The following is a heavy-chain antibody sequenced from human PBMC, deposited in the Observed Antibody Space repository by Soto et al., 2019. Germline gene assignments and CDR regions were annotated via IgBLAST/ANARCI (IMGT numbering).Heavy chain of an antibody. J-gene: IGHJ1*01. Sequence: SQTLSLTCAISGDSVSSNSAAWNWIRQSPSRGLEWLGRTYYRSKWYNDYAVSVKSRITINPDTSKNQFSLQLNSVTPEDTAVYYCARDEAYCSGGSCYSGYFQHWGQGTLVTVSS. CDR3: ARDEAYCSGGSCYSGYFQH. CDR2: TYYRSKWYN. V-gene: IGHV6-1*01. D-gene: IGHD2-15*01. CDR1: GDSVSSNSAA.